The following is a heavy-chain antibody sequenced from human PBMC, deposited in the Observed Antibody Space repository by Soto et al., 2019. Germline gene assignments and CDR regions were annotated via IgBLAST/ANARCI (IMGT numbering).Heavy chain of an antibody. CDR2: ISAHDGNT. CDR3: ARGRYGDY. CDR1: GYAFTTYG. J-gene: IGHJ4*02. V-gene: IGHV1-18*01. D-gene: IGHD1-1*01. Sequence: QVHLVQSGAEVKKPGASVKVSCQGSGYAFTTYGITWVRQAPGQGLEWKGWISAHDGNTNYAQKLQGRVTVTRDTSTSTAYMELSSLRYDDTAVYYCARGRYGDYWGQGALVTVSS.